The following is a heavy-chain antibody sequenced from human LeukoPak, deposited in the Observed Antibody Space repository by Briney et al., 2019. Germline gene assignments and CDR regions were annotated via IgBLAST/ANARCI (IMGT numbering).Heavy chain of an antibody. D-gene: IGHD6-13*01. CDR2: IRYDGSHK. CDR1: GFTFSSYG. Sequence: GSLRLSCATSGFTFSSYGMHWGRQAPGKGVGGGAFIRYDGSHKYYADSVKGRFTISRDNSKNTLYLQMNSLRAEDTAVYYCARDSSSWYATAGYFDYWGQGTLVTVSS. J-gene: IGHJ4*02. V-gene: IGHV3-30*02. CDR3: ARDSSSWYATAGYFDY.